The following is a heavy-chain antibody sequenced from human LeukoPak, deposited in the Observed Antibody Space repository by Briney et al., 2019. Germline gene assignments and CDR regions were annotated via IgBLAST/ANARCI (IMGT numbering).Heavy chain of an antibody. CDR2: ISSSGSTI. CDR3: ARSLNSYYYYGMDV. J-gene: IGHJ6*02. V-gene: IGHV3-48*03. CDR1: GFTFSSYE. Sequence: GGSLRLSCAASGFTFSSYEMNWVRQAPGNGLEWVSYISSSGSTIYYAHSVKGRFTISRDNAKNSLYMQMNSLRAEDTAVYYCARSLNSYYYYGMDVWGQGTTVTVSS. D-gene: IGHD5-24*01.